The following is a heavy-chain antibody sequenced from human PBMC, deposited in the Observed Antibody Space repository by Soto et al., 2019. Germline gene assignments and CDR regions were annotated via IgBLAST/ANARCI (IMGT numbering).Heavy chain of an antibody. D-gene: IGHD5-12*01. V-gene: IGHV3-30*03. CDR1: GFTFGSYE. CDR3: ARRVGRDGYKNLNWFDP. CDR2: MSYDGGDI. Sequence: PGGSLRLSCAASGFTFGSYEMNWVRQAPGKGLEWVAVMSYDGGDIYYGDSVKGRFTISRDNSKNTLYLQMNSLRPEDTAVYYCARRVGRDGYKNLNWFDPWGQGTLVTVSS. J-gene: IGHJ5*02.